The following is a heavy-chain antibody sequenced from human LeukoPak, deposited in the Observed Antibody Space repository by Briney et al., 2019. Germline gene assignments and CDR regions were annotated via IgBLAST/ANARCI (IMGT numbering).Heavy chain of an antibody. CDR3: AITGSHRGFDP. Sequence: SVKVSCKASGGTFSNYAISWVRQAPGQGLEWMGGVIPIFGTANYAQKFQGRVTITADESTSTAYMELSSLIFEDTAVYYCAITGSHRGFDPWGQGTLVTVSS. D-gene: IGHD1-14*01. V-gene: IGHV1-69*13. CDR1: GGTFSNYA. CDR2: VIPIFGTA. J-gene: IGHJ5*02.